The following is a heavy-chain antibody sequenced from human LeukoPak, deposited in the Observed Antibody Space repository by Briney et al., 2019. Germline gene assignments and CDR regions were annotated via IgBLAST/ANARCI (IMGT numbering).Heavy chain of an antibody. J-gene: IGHJ4*02. D-gene: IGHD3-9*01. CDR2: ISYDGSNK. Sequence: GGSLRLSCAASGFTFSSYAMHWVRQAPGKGLEWVAVISYDGSNKYYADSVKGRFTISRDNSKNTLYLQMNSLRAEDTAVYYCARDLPNGILTGSPGDYWGQGTLVTVSS. CDR1: GFTFSSYA. V-gene: IGHV3-30-3*01. CDR3: ARDLPNGILTGSPGDY.